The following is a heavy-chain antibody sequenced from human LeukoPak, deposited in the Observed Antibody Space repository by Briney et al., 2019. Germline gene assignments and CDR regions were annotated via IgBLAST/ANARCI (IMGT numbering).Heavy chain of an antibody. D-gene: IGHD2-2*01. Sequence: SETLSLTCTVSGGSISSYYWSWIRQPPGKGLEWIGYIYYSGSTNYNPSLKSRVTISVDTSKNQFSLKLSSVTAADTAVYYCARYTYCSSTSCPIRRWFDPWGQGTLVTVSS. V-gene: IGHV4-59*12. CDR2: IYYSGST. J-gene: IGHJ5*02. CDR1: GGSISSYY. CDR3: ARYTYCSSTSCPIRRWFDP.